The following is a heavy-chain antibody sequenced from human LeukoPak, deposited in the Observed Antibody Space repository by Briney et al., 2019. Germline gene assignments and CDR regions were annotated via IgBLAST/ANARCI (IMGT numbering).Heavy chain of an antibody. Sequence: GRSLRLSCAASGFTFSDYAMHWVRQAPGKGLEWVSVTYTGGNSYYADSVKGRFIISRDISKNTLYLQMNSLRAEDSALYYCARGGRGSAAVVAPRSFDIWGQGTMVTVSS. CDR2: TYTGGNS. J-gene: IGHJ3*02. CDR1: GFTFSDYA. D-gene: IGHD3-22*01. V-gene: IGHV3-53*01. CDR3: ARGGRGSAAVVAPRSFDI.